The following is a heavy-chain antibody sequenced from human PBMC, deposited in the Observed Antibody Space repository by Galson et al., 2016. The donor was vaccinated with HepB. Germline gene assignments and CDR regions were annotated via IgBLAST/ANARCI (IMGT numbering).Heavy chain of an antibody. J-gene: IGHJ4*02. V-gene: IGHV4-39*01. D-gene: IGHD6-13*01. Sequence: SETLSPTCSVSGASVSSNSFYWAWIRQPPGKGLEWIGSIYYSGRTYNNPSLKSRVTMSVDTSKNYFSLKLTSVTAADTAVYYCARQTITAAGDSWSQGTLVTVSS. CDR2: IYYSGRT. CDR1: GASVSSNSFY. CDR3: ARQTITAAGDS.